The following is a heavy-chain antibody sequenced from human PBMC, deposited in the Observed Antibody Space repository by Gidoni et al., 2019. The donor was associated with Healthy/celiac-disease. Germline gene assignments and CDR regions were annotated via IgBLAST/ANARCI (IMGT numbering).Heavy chain of an antibody. D-gene: IGHD6-13*01. Sequence: QVQLQESGAGLVKPSQTLALTCTGSGGAISRGRYYWGGIRQPAGKGLEWIGRIYTSGSTNYNPSLKSRVTISVDTSKNQFSLKLSSVTAADTAVYYCARVESSSWYNNHDAFDIWGQGTMVTVSS. CDR2: IYTSGST. CDR3: ARVESSSWYNNHDAFDI. CDR1: GGAISRGRYY. J-gene: IGHJ3*02. V-gene: IGHV4-61*02.